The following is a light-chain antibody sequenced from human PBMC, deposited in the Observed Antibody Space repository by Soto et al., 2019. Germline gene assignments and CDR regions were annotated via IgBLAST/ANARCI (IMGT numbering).Light chain of an antibody. V-gene: IGKV1-12*01. CDR2: AAS. J-gene: IGKJ1*01. CDR3: QQANSFPPT. CDR1: QDIGSW. Sequence: DIQMTQSPSSVSASVGDRVTITCRASQDIGSWLAWYQQKPGKAPNLLIYAASTLQSGVPSRFSGSGSGTDFTLTVSSLQPEDFATYYCQQANSFPPTLGQGTKVEIK.